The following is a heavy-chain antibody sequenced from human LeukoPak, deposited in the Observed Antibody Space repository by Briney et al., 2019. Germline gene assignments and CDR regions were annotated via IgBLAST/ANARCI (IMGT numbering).Heavy chain of an antibody. CDR2: ISAYNGNT. CDR1: GYTFTSYG. D-gene: IGHD2-15*01. J-gene: IGHJ4*02. V-gene: IGHV1-18*01. CDR3: ARGDCSGGSCHLNAPDY. Sequence: ASVKVSCKASGYTFTSYGISWVRQAPGQGLEWMGWISAYNGNTNYAQKLQGRVTMTTDTSTSTAYMELRSLRSDDTAVYYCARGDCSGGSCHLNAPDYWGQGTLVTVSS.